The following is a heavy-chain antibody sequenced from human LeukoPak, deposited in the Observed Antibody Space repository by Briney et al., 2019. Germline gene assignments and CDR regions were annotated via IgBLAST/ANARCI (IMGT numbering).Heavy chain of an antibody. V-gene: IGHV3-23*01. CDR3: AKDSSGSYRFDY. D-gene: IGHD1-26*01. CDR2: ISGSGGST. J-gene: IGHJ4*02. Sequence: GGSLRLSCAASGFTFSSYAMSRVRQAPGKGLEWVSAISGSGGSTYYADSVKGRFTISRDNSKNTLYLQMNSLRAEDTAVYYCAKDSSGSYRFDYWGQGTLVTVSS. CDR1: GFTFSSYA.